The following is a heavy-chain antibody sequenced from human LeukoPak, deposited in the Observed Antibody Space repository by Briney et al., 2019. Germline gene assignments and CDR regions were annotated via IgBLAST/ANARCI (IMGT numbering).Heavy chain of an antibody. CDR2: ISSTGSSI. Sequence: GGSLRLSCAASGYTFSDYSINWVRQAPGEGLEWISYISSTGSSIYYADSVKGRFTISRDNAKNSLYLQMNSLRAEDTAIYYCTRSRSGSYFYYWGQGSLVTVSS. CDR1: GYTFSDYS. CDR3: TRSRSGSYFYY. V-gene: IGHV3-48*01. J-gene: IGHJ4*02. D-gene: IGHD5-12*01.